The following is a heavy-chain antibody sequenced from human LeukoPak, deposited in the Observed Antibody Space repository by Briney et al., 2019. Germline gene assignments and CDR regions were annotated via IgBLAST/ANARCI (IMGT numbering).Heavy chain of an antibody. J-gene: IGHJ6*03. CDR3: ARDSWGSGSYWYDYYYYYYMDV. CDR2: IYYSGST. CDR1: GGSISSYY. V-gene: IGHV4-59*12. D-gene: IGHD3-10*01. Sequence: PSETLSLTCTVSGGSISSYYWSWIRQPPGKGLEWIGYIYYSGSTNYNPSLKSRVTISVDTSKNQFSLKLSSVTAADTAVYYCARDSWGSGSYWYDYYYYYYMDVWGKGTTVTISS.